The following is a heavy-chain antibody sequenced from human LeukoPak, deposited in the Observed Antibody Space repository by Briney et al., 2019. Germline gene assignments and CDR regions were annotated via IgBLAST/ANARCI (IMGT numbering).Heavy chain of an antibody. CDR3: AKGIRFGDNQYYYYYYGMDV. CDR2: ISGSGGST. J-gene: IGHJ6*02. CDR1: GFTFSSYA. Sequence: GGSLRPSCAASGFTFSSYAMSWVRQAPGKGLEWVSAISGSGGSTYYADSVKGRFTISRDNSKNTLYLQMNSLRAEDTAVYYCAKGIRFGDNQYYYYYYGMDVWGQGTTVTVSS. V-gene: IGHV3-23*01. D-gene: IGHD3-10*01.